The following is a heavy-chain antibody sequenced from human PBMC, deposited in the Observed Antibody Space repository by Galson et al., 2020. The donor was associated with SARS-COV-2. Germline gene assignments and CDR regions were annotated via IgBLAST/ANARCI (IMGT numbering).Heavy chain of an antibody. CDR2: ISYDGTTE. CDR3: AREGPTVTSSEIDY. V-gene: IGHV3-30*04. Sequence: GESLKISCAASGFTFSSYAMHWVRQAPGKGLEWVAIISYDGTTEYNADSVKGRFTISRDNSKNTVYLQMHTLRGDDTAVYYCAREGPTVTSSEIDYWGQGTLVTVSS. CDR1: GFTFSSYA. J-gene: IGHJ4*02. D-gene: IGHD4-17*01.